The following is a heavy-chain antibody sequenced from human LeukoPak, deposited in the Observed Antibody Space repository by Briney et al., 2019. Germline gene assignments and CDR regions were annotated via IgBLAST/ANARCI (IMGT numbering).Heavy chain of an antibody. CDR2: IKQDGSEK. CDR3: ASIVSSIAAADSYDY. Sequence: GGSLRLSCTASGFTFSLYWMSWVRQAPGKGLEWVANIKQDGSEKYYVDSVKGRFTISRDNAKNSLYLQMNSLRAEDTAVYYCASIVSSIAAADSYDYWGQGTLVTVSS. J-gene: IGHJ4*02. CDR1: GFTFSLYW. D-gene: IGHD6-13*01. V-gene: IGHV3-7*01.